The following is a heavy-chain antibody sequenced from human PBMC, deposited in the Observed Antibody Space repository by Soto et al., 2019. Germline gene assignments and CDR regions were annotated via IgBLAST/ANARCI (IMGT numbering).Heavy chain of an antibody. J-gene: IGHJ6*03. Sequence: QVQLVQSGAEVKKPGASVKVSCKASGYTFTSYGISWVRQAPGQGLEWMGWISAYNGNTNYAQKLQGRVTMTTDTSTSTAYMELRSLRSDDTAVYYCARDRKIFGVVISYYYMDVWGKGTTVTVSS. D-gene: IGHD3-3*01. CDR1: GYTFTSYG. CDR2: ISAYNGNT. CDR3: ARDRKIFGVVISYYYMDV. V-gene: IGHV1-18*01.